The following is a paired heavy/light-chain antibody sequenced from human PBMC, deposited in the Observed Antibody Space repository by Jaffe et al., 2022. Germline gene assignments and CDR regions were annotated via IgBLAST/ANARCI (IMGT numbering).Heavy chain of an antibody. D-gene: IGHD2-8*02. Sequence: EVQLLDSGGGLVQPGGSLRLSCAASGFAFSSYAMSWVRQAPGKGLEWVCGVAGGPDSTWYADSVKGRFTISRDNSKNTLYLQMNSLRAEDTAVYYCAKGSLPYCTGVLCYEFDYWGPGTLVTVSS. CDR2: VAGGPDST. CDR3: AKGSLPYCTGVLCYEFDY. CDR1: GFAFSSYA. J-gene: IGHJ4*02. V-gene: IGHV3-23*01.
Light chain of an antibody. CDR2: GAS. V-gene: IGKV3-15*01. CDR3: QQYNYLIT. Sequence: ETVMTQSPATLSVSPGERATLSCRASQSISSNLAWYQHKPGQAPRLLIYGASTRTPGIPARFSGSGSGTEFTLTISSLQSEDFAVYFCQQYNYLITFGRGTRLEIK. CDR1: QSISSN. J-gene: IGKJ5*01.